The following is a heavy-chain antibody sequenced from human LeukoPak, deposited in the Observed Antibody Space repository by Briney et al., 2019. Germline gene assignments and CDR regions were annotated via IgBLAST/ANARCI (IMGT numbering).Heavy chain of an antibody. CDR1: GGTFRGCY. CDR2: IEHSGST. V-gene: IGHV4-34*01. CDR3: ARGLRFHVGSGNWFDL. Sequence: SETLSLTCAVSGGTFRGCYWSWIRQPPGKGLAWIGEIEHSGSTTYHPSRESRLTLSVHTSTSPFSLNLNSVTAADTAVYYCARGLRFHVGSGNWFDLWGQGTLVTVSS. J-gene: IGHJ5*02. D-gene: IGHD3-10*01.